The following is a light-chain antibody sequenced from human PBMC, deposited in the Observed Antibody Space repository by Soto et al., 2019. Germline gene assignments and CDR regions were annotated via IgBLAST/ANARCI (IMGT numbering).Light chain of an antibody. CDR3: QQYFNWPLTWT. CDR2: GAS. Sequence: EIVLTQSPGTLSLSPGERATLSCRASQSVSSNYITWYQQKPGQAPRRLIFGASSRATGIPDRFSGSGSGTDFTLTISRLEPEDFAVCYCQQYFNWPLTWTFGPGTKVDIK. J-gene: IGKJ1*01. CDR1: QSVSSNY. V-gene: IGKV3-20*01.